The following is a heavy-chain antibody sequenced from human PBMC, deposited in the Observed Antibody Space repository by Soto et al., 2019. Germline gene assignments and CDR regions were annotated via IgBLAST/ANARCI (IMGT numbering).Heavy chain of an antibody. J-gene: IGHJ5*02. D-gene: IGHD4-17*01. Sequence: PSETLSHTCTVSGGSISSYYWSWIRQPPGKGLEWIGYIYYSGSTNYNPSLKSRVTISVDTSKNQFSLKLSSVTAADTAVYYCARLAWANYGGIFVAWGQGTLVTDCS. CDR2: IYYSGST. CDR3: ARLAWANYGGIFVA. CDR1: GGSISSYY. V-gene: IGHV4-59*01.